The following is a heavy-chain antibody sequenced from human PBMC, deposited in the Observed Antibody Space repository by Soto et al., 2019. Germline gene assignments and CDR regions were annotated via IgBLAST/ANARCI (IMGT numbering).Heavy chain of an antibody. CDR3: ARHRRDFWFDP. J-gene: IGHJ5*02. CDR2: IYYSGST. Sequence: QLQLQESGPGLVKPSETLSLTCTVSGGSISSSSYFSGWIRQPPGKGLERIGSIYYSGSTYYNPSLKSRVTVYVDSSENQFSLKLNSVTAADTAVYYCARHRRDFWFDPWGQGTLVTVSS. CDR1: GGSISSSSYF. V-gene: IGHV4-39*01.